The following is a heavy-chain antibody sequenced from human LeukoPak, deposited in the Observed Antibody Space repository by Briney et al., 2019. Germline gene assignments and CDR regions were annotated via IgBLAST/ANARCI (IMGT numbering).Heavy chain of an antibody. Sequence: PGGSLRLSCAASGFTFSDYYMSWIRQAPGKGLEWVSYISSSGSTIYYADSVKGRFTISRDNAKNSLYLQINSLRAEDTAVYYCARDSYYDSSGYAYYYWGQGTLVTVSS. CDR3: ARDSYYDSSGYAYYY. V-gene: IGHV3-11*01. J-gene: IGHJ4*02. CDR1: GFTFSDYY. D-gene: IGHD3-22*01. CDR2: ISSSGSTI.